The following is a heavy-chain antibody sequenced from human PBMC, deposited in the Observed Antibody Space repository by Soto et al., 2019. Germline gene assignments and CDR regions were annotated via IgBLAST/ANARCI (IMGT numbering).Heavy chain of an antibody. D-gene: IGHD3-10*01. CDR1: GGSINSGGYS. V-gene: IGHV4-30-2*01. CDR2: IYHSGST. CDR3: ARVPGP. J-gene: IGHJ5*02. Sequence: QLQLQESGSGLVKPSQTLSLTCAVSGGSINSGGYSWSWIRQPPGKGLEWIGYIYHSGSTYYNPSLQGRVTISVDRSKPQFSLKLPYGTAADTAVYYCARVPGPWGQGTRVTVSS.